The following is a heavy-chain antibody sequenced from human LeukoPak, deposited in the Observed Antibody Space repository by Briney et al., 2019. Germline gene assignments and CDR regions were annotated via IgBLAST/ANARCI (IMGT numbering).Heavy chain of an antibody. D-gene: IGHD6-13*01. Sequence: GGSLRRSGEVSGIGCSSYAMSWVRQAPGKGPEWVSVIRDSGGSTAYADSVTGRFTMSRDNSKKTLYPQMNSLRAEDTAVYYCALHRGYHNGDVVGYFDLWGRGSLVIVSS. J-gene: IGHJ2*01. CDR1: GIGCSSYA. CDR3: ALHRGYHNGDVVGYFDL. V-gene: IGHV3-23*01. CDR2: IRDSGGST.